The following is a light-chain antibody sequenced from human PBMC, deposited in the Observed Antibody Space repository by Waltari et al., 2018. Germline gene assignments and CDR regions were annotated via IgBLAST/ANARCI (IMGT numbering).Light chain of an antibody. CDR2: GAA. V-gene: IGKV3-20*01. CDR3: QHYGSSSYT. J-gene: IGKJ2*01. Sequence: EIVLTQSPGTLSLSPGERATLSCRASPSLSSNYLARYQQKPGQAPRLLIDGAASRATGIPDRFSGSGSGTDFTLTISRLEPEDFAVYYCQHYGSSSYTFGQGTKLEI. CDR1: PSLSSNY.